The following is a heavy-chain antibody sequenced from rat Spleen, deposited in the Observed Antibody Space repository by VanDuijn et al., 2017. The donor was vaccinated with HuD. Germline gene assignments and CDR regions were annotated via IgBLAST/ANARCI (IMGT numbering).Heavy chain of an antibody. D-gene: IGHD1-11*01. CDR2: INGAGST. Sequence: EVQLQESGPGLVKPSQSLSITCSVTGYSITSGYGWNWIRKFPGNKLEWMGYINGAGSTNYNPPLKSQISITRDTSKNQFFLQLTSVTAEDTATYYCTRGEEAIGGYWGQGVMVTVSS. J-gene: IGHJ2*01. CDR3: TRGEEAIGGY. V-gene: IGHV3-3*01. CDR1: GYSITSGYG.